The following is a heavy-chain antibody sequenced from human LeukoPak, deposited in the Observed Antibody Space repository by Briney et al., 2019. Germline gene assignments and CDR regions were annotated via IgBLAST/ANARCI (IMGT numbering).Heavy chain of an antibody. J-gene: IGHJ4*02. D-gene: IGHD5-24*01. CDR1: GFTFSSYG. CDR3: AKEDATRVWGDY. Sequence: GGSLRLSCAASGFTFSSYGMHWVRQAPGKGLEWAAVISYDGSAKYYADSVKGRFTISRDNSKNTLYLQMNSLRAEDTAVYYCAKEDATRVWGDYWGQGTLVTVSS. V-gene: IGHV3-30*18. CDR2: ISYDGSAK.